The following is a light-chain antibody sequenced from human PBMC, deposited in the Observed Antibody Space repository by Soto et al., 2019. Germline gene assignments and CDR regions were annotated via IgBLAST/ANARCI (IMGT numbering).Light chain of an antibody. CDR2: EVT. CDR1: SSDVGAYNF. Sequence: QSALTQPASVSGSPGQSITITCTGTSSDVGAYNFVSWYQHHPGRAPKLIIYEVTTRPSGVSHRFSGSKSGNTASLTISGLQAEDEADYYCSSYTTISPYVFGSGTKLTVL. J-gene: IGLJ1*01. V-gene: IGLV2-14*01. CDR3: SSYTTISPYV.